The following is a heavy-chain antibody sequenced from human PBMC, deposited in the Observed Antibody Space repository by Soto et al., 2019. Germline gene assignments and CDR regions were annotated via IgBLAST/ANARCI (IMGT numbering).Heavy chain of an antibody. Sequence: SVKVSFKASCYTFTSYGISWVRQAPVQGLEWMGWISAYNGNTNYAQKLQGRVTMTTDTSTSTAYMELRSLRSDDTAVYYCARWGCSSTSCYGSYYYYGMDVWGQGTTVTVS. CDR2: ISAYNGNT. CDR3: ARWGCSSTSCYGSYYYYGMDV. V-gene: IGHV1-18*04. D-gene: IGHD2-2*01. J-gene: IGHJ6*02. CDR1: CYTFTSYG.